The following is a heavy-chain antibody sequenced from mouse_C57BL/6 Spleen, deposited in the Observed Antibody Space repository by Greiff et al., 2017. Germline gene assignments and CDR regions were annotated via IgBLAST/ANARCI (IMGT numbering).Heavy chain of an antibody. J-gene: IGHJ4*01. Sequence: QVQLQQSGAELVRPGTSVKVSCKASGYAFTNYLIGWVKQRPGRGLGWIGVFNPGSGGTNYNEKFKGKATRTADKSSSTAYMQLSSLTSEDSAVFFCAREGKFTTVVAHYYAMDYWGQGTSVTVSS. CDR2: FNPGSGGT. D-gene: IGHD1-1*01. CDR1: GYAFTNYL. CDR3: AREGKFTTVVAHYYAMDY. V-gene: IGHV1-54*01.